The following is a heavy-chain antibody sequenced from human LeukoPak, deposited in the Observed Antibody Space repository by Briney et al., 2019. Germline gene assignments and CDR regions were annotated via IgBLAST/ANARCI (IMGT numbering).Heavy chain of an antibody. D-gene: IGHD2-21*01. CDR3: ARHRFASPLDS. CDR1: GVSRSSSY. Sequence: SETLSLTCTVSGVSRSSSYWSWIRQPPGKGLEWIGYIFYTGDSNHNPSFKSRVSISLDTSKDQISLKLYSVTAADTAVYYCARHRFASPLDSWGQGTLVTVSS. J-gene: IGHJ4*02. V-gene: IGHV4-59*08. CDR2: IFYTGDS.